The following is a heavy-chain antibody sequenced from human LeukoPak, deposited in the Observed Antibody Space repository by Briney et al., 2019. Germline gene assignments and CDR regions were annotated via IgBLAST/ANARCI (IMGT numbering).Heavy chain of an antibody. CDR2: IYTSGSA. J-gene: IGHJ2*01. Sequence: SETLSLTGTVSGGSISSYYWSWIRQPAGKGLEWIGRIYTSGSANYNPSLKSRVTMSVDTSKNQFSLKLSSVTAADTAVYYCARASTHLYSSGWYVWYFDLWGRGTLVTVSS. V-gene: IGHV4-4*07. CDR3: ARASTHLYSSGWYVWYFDL. D-gene: IGHD6-19*01. CDR1: GGSISSYY.